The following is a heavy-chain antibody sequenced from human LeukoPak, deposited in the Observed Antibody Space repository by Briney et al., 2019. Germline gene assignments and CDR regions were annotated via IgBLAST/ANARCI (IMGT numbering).Heavy chain of an antibody. CDR1: GYTFTSYY. J-gene: IGHJ6*02. CDR3: ARDQPMTTVVTPTIYYYYYGMDV. Sequence: ASVTVSCKASGYTFTSYYMHWVRQAPGQGLEWMGIINPSGGSTSYAQKFQGRVTMTRDTSTSTVYMELSSLRSEDTAVYYCARDQPMTTVVTPTIYYYYYGMDVWGQGTTVTVSS. D-gene: IGHD4-23*01. CDR2: INPSGGST. V-gene: IGHV1-46*01.